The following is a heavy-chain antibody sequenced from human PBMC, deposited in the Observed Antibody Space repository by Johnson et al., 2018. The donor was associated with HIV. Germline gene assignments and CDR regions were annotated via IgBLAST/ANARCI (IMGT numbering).Heavy chain of an antibody. D-gene: IGHD6-19*01. Sequence: PRVDSEEGLVQTGGSLRLACAGSRLTFDDYAIHWIRKAPGKGLEWVSGISWNSGSIGYTDSVTGRFPISRDNSKNTLYLLMTSLRADDTAGYYCARVRRSGWYDNDAFDIWGQGTMVTVS. CDR2: ISWNSGSI. CDR3: ARVRRSGWYDNDAFDI. V-gene: IGHV3-9*01. J-gene: IGHJ3*02. CDR1: RLTFDDYA.